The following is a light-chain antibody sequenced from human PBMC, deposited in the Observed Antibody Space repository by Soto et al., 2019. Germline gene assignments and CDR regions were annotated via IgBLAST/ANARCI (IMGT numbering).Light chain of an antibody. Sequence: IGLTESPGTLSLSRWERATLSCRASQSVSSSYLAWYQQKPGQAPRLLIYGASSRATGIPDRFSGSGSGTDFTLTISRLEPEDFAVHYCQQYGSSPWTFGQETKVDIK. J-gene: IGKJ1*01. V-gene: IGKV3-20*01. CDR2: GAS. CDR1: QSVSSSY. CDR3: QQYGSSPWT.